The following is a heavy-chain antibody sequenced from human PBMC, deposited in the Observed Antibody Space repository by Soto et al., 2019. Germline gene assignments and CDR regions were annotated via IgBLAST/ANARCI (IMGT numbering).Heavy chain of an antibody. CDR2: IYYSGST. D-gene: IGHD5-12*01. Sequence: SETLSLTCTVSGGSIGSYYWSWIRQPPGKGLEWIGYIYYSGSTNYNPSLKSRVTISVDTSKNQFSLKLSSVTAADTAVYYCAREVRDGYNFIDYWGQGTLVTVSS. CDR1: GGSIGSYY. V-gene: IGHV4-59*01. CDR3: AREVRDGYNFIDY. J-gene: IGHJ4*02.